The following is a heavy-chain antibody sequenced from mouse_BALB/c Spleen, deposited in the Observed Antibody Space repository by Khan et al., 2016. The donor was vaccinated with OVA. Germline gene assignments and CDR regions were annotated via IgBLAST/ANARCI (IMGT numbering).Heavy chain of an antibody. J-gene: IGHJ2*01. V-gene: IGHV1-20*02. Sequence: VQLQQSGPELVKPGASVKISCKASGYSFTGYFMNWVMQSHGKSLEWIGRINPHIGETLYNQKFRDKATLTVDESSSTAHLELRSLASEDAAVYYCARTYGSDFGYWGQGTTLTVSS. CDR2: INPHIGET. CDR3: ARTYGSDFGY. CDR1: GYSFTGYF. D-gene: IGHD1-1*01.